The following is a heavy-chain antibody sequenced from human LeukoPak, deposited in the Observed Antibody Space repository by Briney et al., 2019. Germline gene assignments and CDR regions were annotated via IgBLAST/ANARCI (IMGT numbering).Heavy chain of an antibody. J-gene: IGHJ5*02. CDR3: ARRNWNYENWLDP. CDR1: GYSISSGHY. V-gene: IGHV4-38-2*01. CDR2: GYYTGNT. D-gene: IGHD1-7*01. Sequence: SETLSLTCAVSGYSISSGHYWGWIRQPPGKGLEWIGSGYYTGNTYYNPSLKSRVTISVDTSNNQFFLKLTSVAAADTAVYYCARRNWNYENWLDPWGQGTLVTVSS.